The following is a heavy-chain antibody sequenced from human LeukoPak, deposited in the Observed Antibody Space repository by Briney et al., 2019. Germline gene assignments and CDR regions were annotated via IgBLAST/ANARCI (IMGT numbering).Heavy chain of an antibody. Sequence: PPHTRSLSCGSHSSTIYYWRWTRQPPGKGLERMRSIYYRGSTYYNPSLKSRVTMSVDTSKNQFSLKLSSVTAADTAVYYCARHPYQLLWLSWLDPWGQGTLVTVS. D-gene: IGHD2-2*01. CDR3: ARHPYQLLWLSWLDP. V-gene: IGHV4-39*01. J-gene: IGHJ5*02. CDR2: IYYRGST. CDR1: CGSHSSTIYY.